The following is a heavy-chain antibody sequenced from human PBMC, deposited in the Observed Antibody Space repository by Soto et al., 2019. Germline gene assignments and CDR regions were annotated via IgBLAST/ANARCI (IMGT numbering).Heavy chain of an antibody. CDR1: GFDFRSYG. CDR3: VRDTGCPILNFDS. Sequence: QVQLVESGGGVVQPGRSLRLACAASGFDFRSYGIHWVRQAPGRGLEWVAAASYDGSETYYAYSAKGRFTVSKEISKNTVFLQMIALRHEDTSLYFCVRDTGCPILNFDSWGQGTLVTVSS. J-gene: IGHJ4*02. CDR2: ASYDGSET. D-gene: IGHD4-17*01. V-gene: IGHV3-30*03.